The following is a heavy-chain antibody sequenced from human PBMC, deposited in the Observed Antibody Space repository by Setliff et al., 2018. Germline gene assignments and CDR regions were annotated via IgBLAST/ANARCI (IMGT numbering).Heavy chain of an antibody. CDR2: IHHSGST. CDR1: GGSLSDYY. V-gene: IGHV4-34*01. CDR3: ARAAKYDSSSYYGLWLDP. Sequence: PSETLSLTCAVYGGSLSDYYWSWIRQPPGKGLEWIGEIHHSGSTNYNPSLKSRVTISVDTSKNQFSLKLSSVTAADTAVYYCARAAKYDSSSYYGLWLDPWGQGTLVTVSS. J-gene: IGHJ5*02. D-gene: IGHD3-22*01.